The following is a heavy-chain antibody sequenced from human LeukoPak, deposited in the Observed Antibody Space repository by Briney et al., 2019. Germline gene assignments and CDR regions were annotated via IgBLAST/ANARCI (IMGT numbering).Heavy chain of an antibody. Sequence: GGSLRLSCAASGFTVSSNYMSWVRQAPGKGLEWVSVIYSGGSTYYADSVKGRFTISRDNSKNTLYLQMNSLRAEDTAVYYCARDGDSSGWTYYFDYWGQGTLVTVSS. J-gene: IGHJ4*02. V-gene: IGHV3-66*01. D-gene: IGHD6-19*01. CDR3: ARDGDSSGWTYYFDY. CDR1: GFTVSSNY. CDR2: IYSGGST.